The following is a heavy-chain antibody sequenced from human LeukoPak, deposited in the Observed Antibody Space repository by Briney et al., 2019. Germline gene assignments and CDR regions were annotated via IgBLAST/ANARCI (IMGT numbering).Heavy chain of an antibody. V-gene: IGHV4-38-2*02. CDR1: GYSISSGYY. Sequence: SETLSLTCTVSGYSISSGYYWGWIRQPPGKGLEWIGSIYHGGSTYYNPSLKRRVTISLDTSKNQFSLKLSSVTAADTAVYYCARDRRGSYPYYFDYWGQGTLVTVSS. D-gene: IGHD1-26*01. CDR2: IYHGGST. J-gene: IGHJ4*02. CDR3: ARDRRGSYPYYFDY.